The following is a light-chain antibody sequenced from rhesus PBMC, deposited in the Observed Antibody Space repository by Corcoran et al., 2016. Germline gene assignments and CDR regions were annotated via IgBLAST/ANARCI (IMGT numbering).Light chain of an antibody. Sequence: DIQMTQSPSSLSASVGDRVTITCWRSENVNNYFNWYQQKAGEAPKLLIYKASTLQSGVPSRFSGSGSGTDYTVTISSLQSEDVATSYWQHNYGTPPYSFGPGTKLEIK. CDR1: ENVNNY. CDR3: QHNYGTPPYS. CDR2: KAS. J-gene: IGKJ2*01. V-gene: IGKV1-74*01.